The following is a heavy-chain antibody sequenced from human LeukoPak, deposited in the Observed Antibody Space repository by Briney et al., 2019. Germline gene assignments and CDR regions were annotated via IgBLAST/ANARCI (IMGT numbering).Heavy chain of an antibody. V-gene: IGHV3-23*01. CDR1: GFTFSSYA. Sequence: PGGSLRLSCAASGFTFSSYAMGWVRQAPGKGLEWVSAITASGGNTYYADSVKGRFTISRDNSKNTLYLQANSLRAEDTAVYYCAKGNGYSYGRYYFDYWGQGTLVTVSS. J-gene: IGHJ4*02. D-gene: IGHD5-18*01. CDR2: ITASGGNT. CDR3: AKGNGYSYGRYYFDY.